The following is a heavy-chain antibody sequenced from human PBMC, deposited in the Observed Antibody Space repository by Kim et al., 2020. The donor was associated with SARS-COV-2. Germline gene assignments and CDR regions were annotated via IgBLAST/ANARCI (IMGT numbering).Heavy chain of an antibody. Sequence: YADSVKGRFTISRDNSKNTLYLQMNRLRAGDTAVYYCAKDRTAVAGPSDYWGQGTLVTVSS. CDR3: AKDRTAVAGPSDY. J-gene: IGHJ4*02. D-gene: IGHD6-19*01. V-gene: IGHV3-30*02.